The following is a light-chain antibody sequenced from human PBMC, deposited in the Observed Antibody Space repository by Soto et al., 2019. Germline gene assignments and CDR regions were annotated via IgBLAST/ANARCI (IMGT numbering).Light chain of an antibody. Sequence: DIQMTQSPSTLSASVGARVTITCRSSQSISHWLSWYQQKPGKAPKLLIYKAANLESGVPSRLSSSGSGTEFTLTISSLQPDDVASYYCQQYNSYPRTFGQGTKLEMK. J-gene: IGKJ2*01. CDR1: QSISHW. CDR2: KAA. V-gene: IGKV1-5*03. CDR3: QQYNSYPRT.